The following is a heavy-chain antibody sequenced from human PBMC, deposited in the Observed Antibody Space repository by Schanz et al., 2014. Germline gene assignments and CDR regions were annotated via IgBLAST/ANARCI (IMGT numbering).Heavy chain of an antibody. J-gene: IGHJ4*02. CDR3: ARDGNYYGTRNYYETPYYLDY. CDR1: GFTVSSDH. V-gene: IGHV3-66*01. D-gene: IGHD3-10*01. Sequence: EVQLVESGGGFVQPGGSLGLSCVVSGFTVSSDHMSWVRQAPGKGLEWVSTIYASGATYYADSVKRRFTISRDISKNTLHLQVTSLRAEDTAIYYCARDGNYYGTRNYYETPYYLDYWGQGTLVTVSS. CDR2: IYASGAT.